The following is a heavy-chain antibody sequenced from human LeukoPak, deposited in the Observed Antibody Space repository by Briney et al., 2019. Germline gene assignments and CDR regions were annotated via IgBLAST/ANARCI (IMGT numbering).Heavy chain of an antibody. D-gene: IGHD2-15*01. CDR2: INSDGSST. J-gene: IGHJ4*02. CDR1: GFTFRSYW. V-gene: IGHV3-74*01. Sequence: GGSLRLSCAASGFTFRSYWMHWVRQAPGKGLVWVSRINSDGSSTSYADSVKGRFTISRDNAKNTLYLQMNSLRAEDSAVYYCARDQIYYSGGYCYFDYWGQGTLVTVSS. CDR3: ARDQIYYSGGYCYFDY.